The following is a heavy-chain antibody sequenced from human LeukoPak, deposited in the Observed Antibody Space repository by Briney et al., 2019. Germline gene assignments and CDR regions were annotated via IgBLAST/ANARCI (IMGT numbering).Heavy chain of an antibody. Sequence: PGGSLRLSCAASGFTFSTYWMTWVRQAPGKGLEWVANIKEDGSEKYYVDSVKGRFTISRDNAKNSLYLQMNSLRVEDTAVYYCARDRAVAGLFDYWGQGNLVTVSS. CDR1: GFTFSTYW. J-gene: IGHJ4*02. CDR3: ARDRAVAGLFDY. D-gene: IGHD6-19*01. V-gene: IGHV3-7*01. CDR2: IKEDGSEK.